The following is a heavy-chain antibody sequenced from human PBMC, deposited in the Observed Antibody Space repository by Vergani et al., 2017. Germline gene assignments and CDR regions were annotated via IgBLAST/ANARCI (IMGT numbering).Heavy chain of an antibody. D-gene: IGHD3-10*01. Sequence: QVQLVQSGAEVKKPGASVKVSCKASGYTFTGYYMHWVRQAPGQGLEWMGIINPSGGSTSYAQKFQGRVTMTRDTSTSTVYMELSSLRSEDTAVYYCARGGMVRGVTYTPDYWGQGTLVTVSS. CDR3: ARGGMVRGVTYTPDY. V-gene: IGHV1-46*03. CDR1: GYTFTGYY. J-gene: IGHJ4*02. CDR2: INPSGGST.